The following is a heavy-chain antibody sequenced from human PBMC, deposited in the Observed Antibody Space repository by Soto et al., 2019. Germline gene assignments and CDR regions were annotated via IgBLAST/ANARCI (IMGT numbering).Heavy chain of an antibody. CDR2: ISYDGSNK. CDR3: AKAAYYYGMDV. CDR1: GFTFSNYN. J-gene: IGHJ6*02. Sequence: PGGSLRLSCAASGFTFSNYNRNWVRQAPGKGLEWVAVISYDGSNKYYADSVKGRFTISRDNSKNTLYLQMNSLRAEDTAVYYCAKAAYYYGMDVWGQGTTVTVSS. V-gene: IGHV3-30*18.